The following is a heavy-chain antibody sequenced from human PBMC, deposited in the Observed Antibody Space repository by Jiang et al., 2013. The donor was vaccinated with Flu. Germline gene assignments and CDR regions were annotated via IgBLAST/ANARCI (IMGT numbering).Heavy chain of an antibody. CDR3: ATPRGSSSDDAFDI. V-gene: IGHV7-4-1*02. J-gene: IGHJ3*02. CDR1: GYTFTSYA. CDR2: INTNTGNP. Sequence: KASGYTFTSYAMNWVRQAPGQGLEWMGWINTNTGNPTYAQGFTGRFVFSLDTSVSTAYLQISSLKAEDTAVYYCATPRGSSSDDAFDIWGQGTMVTVSS. D-gene: IGHD6-6*01.